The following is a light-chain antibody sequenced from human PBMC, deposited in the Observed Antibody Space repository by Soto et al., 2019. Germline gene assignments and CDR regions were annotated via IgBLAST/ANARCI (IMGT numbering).Light chain of an antibody. Sequence: QSVLTQPSSVCGSPGQSITISCTGTISDVGAYNYVSWYQQYPGKAPKLMIYGVTNRPSGVSNRFSGSKNGNTASLTISGLQAEDEADYYCFSHRGGDSHVFGTGTKVTV. J-gene: IGLJ1*01. CDR2: GVT. CDR3: FSHRGGDSHV. CDR1: ISDVGAYNY. V-gene: IGLV2-14*01.